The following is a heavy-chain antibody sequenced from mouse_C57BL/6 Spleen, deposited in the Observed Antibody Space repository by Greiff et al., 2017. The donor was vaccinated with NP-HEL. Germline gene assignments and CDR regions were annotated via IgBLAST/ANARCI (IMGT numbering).Heavy chain of an antibody. Sequence: QVQLQQSGAELVRPGSSVKLSCKASGYTFTSYWMDWVKQRPGQGLEWIGNIYPSDSETHYNQKFKDKATLTVDKSSSTAYMQLSSLTSEDSAVYYCAREGGSSYGWYFDVWGTGTTVTVSS. CDR3: AREGGSSYGWYFDV. V-gene: IGHV1-61*01. D-gene: IGHD1-1*01. CDR2: IYPSDSET. CDR1: GYTFTSYW. J-gene: IGHJ1*03.